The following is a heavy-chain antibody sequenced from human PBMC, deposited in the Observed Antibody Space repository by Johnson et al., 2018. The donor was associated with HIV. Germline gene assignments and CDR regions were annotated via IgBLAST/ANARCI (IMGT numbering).Heavy chain of an antibody. CDR1: GFTFDDYG. CDR3: GRGWLGADAFDI. Sequence: VQLVESGGGVVRPGGSLRLSCVASGFTFDDYGMTWVRQAPGKGLEWVSGINWNGGSTAYAVSVKGRFTISRDNAKNSLYLQLNSLGVEDTALYYCGRGWLGADAFDIWGHGTMVTVSS. J-gene: IGHJ3*02. CDR2: INWNGGST. V-gene: IGHV3-20*04. D-gene: IGHD1-26*01.